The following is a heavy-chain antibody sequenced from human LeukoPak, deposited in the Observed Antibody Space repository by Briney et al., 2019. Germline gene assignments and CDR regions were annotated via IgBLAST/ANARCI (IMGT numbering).Heavy chain of an antibody. J-gene: IGHJ4*02. D-gene: IGHD4-11*01. V-gene: IGHV3-30-3*01. Sequence: GGSLRLSCAASGFTLSSYAMHWVRQAPGKGLEWVAVISYDGSNKYYADSVKGRFTISRDNSKNTLYLQMNSLRAEDTAVYYCARDTDDYSNYVPGYWGQGTLVTVSS. CDR3: ARDTDDYSNYVPGY. CDR1: GFTLSSYA. CDR2: ISYDGSNK.